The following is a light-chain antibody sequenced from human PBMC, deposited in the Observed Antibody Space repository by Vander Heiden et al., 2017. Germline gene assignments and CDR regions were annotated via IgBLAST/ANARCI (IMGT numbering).Light chain of an antibody. Sequence: DIQMTQSPSSLSASVGDRVTITCRASQDVSDSLAWFQQRPGKAPKPLIYLASSLQSGVPSKFSGNGSGTEFTLTIRDLQPEDSATYYCHQDKYYPFIFGHGTKVEIK. V-gene: IGKV1-16*02. J-gene: IGKJ3*01. CDR2: LAS. CDR1: QDVSDS. CDR3: HQDKYYPFI.